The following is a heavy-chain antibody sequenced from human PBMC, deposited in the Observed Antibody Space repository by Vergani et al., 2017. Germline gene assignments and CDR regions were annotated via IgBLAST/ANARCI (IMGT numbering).Heavy chain of an antibody. V-gene: IGHV3-23*01. D-gene: IGHD5-24*01. J-gene: IGHJ4*02. CDR1: EVSVSKYA. Sequence: EMQLLESGGGLVQPGGSLRLSCVTSEVSVSKYAMSWVRQTPGKGLEWVSSIKNTGDSTHYADSVKGRFTISRDNSKNTLYLQMNSLRVEDTAVYYCGRGSDNYNWGQGTLVTVSS. CDR2: IKNTGDST. CDR3: GRGSDNYN.